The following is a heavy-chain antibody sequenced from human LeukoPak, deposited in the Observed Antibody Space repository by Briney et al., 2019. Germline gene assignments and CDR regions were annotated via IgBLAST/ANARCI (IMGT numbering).Heavy chain of an antibody. D-gene: IGHD3-10*01. CDR3: AKGQGMVRGVIFPVSTSYNWFDP. CDR2: IKSDGSST. CDR1: GFTFSSYW. V-gene: IGHV3-74*01. Sequence: SGGSLRLSCAASGFTFSSYWMHWVRQAPGKGLVWVSSIKSDGSSTSYADSVKGRLTISRDNARNTLYLQMNSLRAEDTAVYYCAKGQGMVRGVIFPVSTSYNWFDPWGQGTLVTVSS. J-gene: IGHJ5*02.